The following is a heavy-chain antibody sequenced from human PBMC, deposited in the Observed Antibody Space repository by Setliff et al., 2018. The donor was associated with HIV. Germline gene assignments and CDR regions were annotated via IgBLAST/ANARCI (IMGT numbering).Heavy chain of an antibody. CDR2: IYHSGST. CDR3: ARLSSYRSSSYYFDY. Sequence: SETLSLTCSVSGDSISDTTYYWGWIRQPPGKGLEWIGNIYHSGSTLYKPSLKSRVTMSVDTSKNPFSLKLNSATAADTAVYHCARLSSYRSSSYYFDYWGQGALVTVSS. CDR1: GDSISDTTYY. J-gene: IGHJ4*02. D-gene: IGHD6-6*01. V-gene: IGHV4-39*01.